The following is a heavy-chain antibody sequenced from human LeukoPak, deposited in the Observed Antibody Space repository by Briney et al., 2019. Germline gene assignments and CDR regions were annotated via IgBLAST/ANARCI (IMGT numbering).Heavy chain of an antibody. J-gene: IGHJ3*02. CDR3: ARDRGERDSSWSLPAHGFDI. D-gene: IGHD6-13*01. V-gene: IGHV1-69*05. CDR1: GGTFNSYA. Sequence: SVKVSFKASGGTFNSYAINWVRQAPGQGLEWMGRIFPIFGTANYAQKFQGRVTVTTDESTNTAYTELSSLRPEDTAMYYCARDRGERDSSWSLPAHGFDIWGQGTMVTVSS. CDR2: IFPIFGTA.